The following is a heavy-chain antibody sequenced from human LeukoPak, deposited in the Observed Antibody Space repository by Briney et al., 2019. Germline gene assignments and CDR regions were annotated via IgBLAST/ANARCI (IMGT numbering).Heavy chain of an antibody. CDR2: TIPIFGIA. CDR3: AGDSSGYYDLYFDY. CDR1: GGTFSSYA. V-gene: IGHV1-69*04. Sequence: SVKVSCKASGGTFSSYAISWVRQAPGQGLEWMGRTIPIFGIANYAQKFQGRVTITADKSTSTAYMELSSLRSEDTAVYYCAGDSSGYYDLYFDYWGQGTLVTVSS. J-gene: IGHJ4*02. D-gene: IGHD3-22*01.